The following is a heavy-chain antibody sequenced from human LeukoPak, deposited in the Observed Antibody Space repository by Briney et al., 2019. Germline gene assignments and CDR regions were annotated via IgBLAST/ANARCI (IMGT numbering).Heavy chain of an antibody. CDR2: IIAIFGTA. D-gene: IGHD2-2*01. CDR3: ASAPVVPAASYYYMDV. J-gene: IGHJ6*03. Sequence: SVKVSCKASGGTFSSYAISWVRQAPGQGLEGMGGIIAIFGTAKYEQKFQGRVTINTDESTSTAYMELSSLRSEDPAVYYCASAPVVPAASYYYMDVWGKGTTVTVAS. CDR1: GGTFSSYA. V-gene: IGHV1-69*05.